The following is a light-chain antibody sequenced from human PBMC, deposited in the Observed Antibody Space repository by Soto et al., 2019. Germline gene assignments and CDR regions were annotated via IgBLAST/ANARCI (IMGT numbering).Light chain of an antibody. J-gene: IGKJ5*01. CDR3: QQRSNWPPNT. Sequence: EIVLTQSPATLSLSPGEGATLSCRASQSVSSYLVWYQQKPGQAPRLLIYYASNRATGIPARFSGSGSGTDFTLTISSLEPEDFAVYYCQQRSNWPPNTFGQGTRLEI. CDR2: YAS. V-gene: IGKV3-11*01. CDR1: QSVSSY.